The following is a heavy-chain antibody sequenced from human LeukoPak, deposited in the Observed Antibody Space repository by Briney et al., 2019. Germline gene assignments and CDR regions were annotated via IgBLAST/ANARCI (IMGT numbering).Heavy chain of an antibody. CDR2: IYYSGST. CDR3: ASHYYGSGSDY. CDR1: GGSISSYY. V-gene: IGHV4-59*08. D-gene: IGHD3-10*01. Sequence: SETLSLTCTVSGGSISSYYWSWIRQPPGKGLEWIGYIYYSGSTNYNPSLKSRVTISVDTSKNQFSLELSSVTAADTAVYYCASHYYGSGSDYWGKGTLVTVSS. J-gene: IGHJ4*02.